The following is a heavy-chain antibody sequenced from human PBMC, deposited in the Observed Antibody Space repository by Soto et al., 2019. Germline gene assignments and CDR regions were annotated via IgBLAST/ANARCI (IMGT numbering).Heavy chain of an antibody. J-gene: IGHJ5*02. CDR3: ARDHSTTFDP. CDR1: GGSISSSSYY. Sequence: SETLSLTCTVSGGSISSSSYYWGWIRQPPGKGLEWIGCISYSGSTNYNPSLKSRVTISVDTSKKQLSLKLSSVTAADTAVYYCARDHSTTFDPWGQGTLVTVSS. D-gene: IGHD6-13*01. V-gene: IGHV4-39*07. CDR2: ISYSGST.